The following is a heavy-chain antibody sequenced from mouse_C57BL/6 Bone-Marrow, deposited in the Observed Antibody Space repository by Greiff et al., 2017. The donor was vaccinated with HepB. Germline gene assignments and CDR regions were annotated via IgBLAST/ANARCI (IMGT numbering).Heavy chain of an antibody. J-gene: IGHJ4*01. D-gene: IGHD2-4*01. Sequence: VQLQQSGPELVKPGASVKIPCKASGYTFTDYNMDWVKQSHGKSLEWIGDINPNNGGTIYNQKFKGKATFTVDKSSSTAYMELRSLTSEDTAVYYCARGDYPHYYAMDYWGQGTSVTVSS. V-gene: IGHV1-18*01. CDR3: ARGDYPHYYAMDY. CDR2: INPNNGGT. CDR1: GYTFTDYN.